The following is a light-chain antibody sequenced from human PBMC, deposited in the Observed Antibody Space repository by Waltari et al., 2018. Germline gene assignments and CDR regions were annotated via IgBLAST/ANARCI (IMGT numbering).Light chain of an antibody. CDR2: DTS. J-gene: IGKJ2*01. CDR1: ESIASP. Sequence: EIVLTQSPATLSLSPGDRATLSCRASESIASPLVWYQQKPGQPPRIRIYDTSTRAAGIPARFSGSGSGTDFSLTISSLEPEDFVVYYCQQRSHWPMYTFGQGTKLEIK. CDR3: QQRSHWPMYT. V-gene: IGKV3-11*01.